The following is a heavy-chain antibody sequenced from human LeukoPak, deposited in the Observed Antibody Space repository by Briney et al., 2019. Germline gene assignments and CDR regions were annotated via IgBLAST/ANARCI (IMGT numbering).Heavy chain of an antibody. CDR1: GGSFSGYY. V-gene: IGHV4-34*01. Sequence: SETLSLTCAVYGGSFSGYYWSWIRQPPGKGLEWIGEINHSGSTNYNPSLKSRVTISVDTSKNQFSLKLSSVTAADTAVYFCARGGYYEILTGYYDTFDIWGQGTMVTVSS. D-gene: IGHD3-9*01. J-gene: IGHJ3*02. CDR2: INHSGST. CDR3: ARGGYYEILTGYYDTFDI.